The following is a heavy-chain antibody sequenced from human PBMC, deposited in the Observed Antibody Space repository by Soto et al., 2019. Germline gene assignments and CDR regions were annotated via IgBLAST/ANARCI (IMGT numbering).Heavy chain of an antibody. CDR2: IIAYNGNT. CDR1: GYTFTSYG. D-gene: IGHD5-18*01. Sequence: QVQLVQSGAEVKKPGASVKVSCEASGYTFTSYGISGVRQATGQGLEWMGWIIAYNGNTNYAQELQGRVTMTTDTSTSTAYMELRSLRSDDTAVYYCARDGVDTATGYYYGMDVWGQGTTVTVSS. J-gene: IGHJ6*02. CDR3: ARDGVDTATGYYYGMDV. V-gene: IGHV1-18*01.